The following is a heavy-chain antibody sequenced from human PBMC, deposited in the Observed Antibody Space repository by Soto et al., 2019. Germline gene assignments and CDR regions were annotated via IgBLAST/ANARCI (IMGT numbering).Heavy chain of an antibody. CDR3: ARAPQVSVFGVVIEYKWFDP. CDR2: INNDGSSK. D-gene: IGHD3-3*01. CDR1: GFTFINYG. J-gene: IGHJ5*02. Sequence: GGSLRLSCAASGFTFINYGMHWVRQAPGKGLEWVSTINNDGSSKSYADSVKGRFTISRDNAKNTLYLQMNSLRAEDTAVYYCARAPQVSVFGVVIEYKWFDPWGQGTLVTVS. V-gene: IGHV3-74*01.